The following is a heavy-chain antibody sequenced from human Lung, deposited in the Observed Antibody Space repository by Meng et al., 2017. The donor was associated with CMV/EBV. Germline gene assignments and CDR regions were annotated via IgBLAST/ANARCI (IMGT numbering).Heavy chain of an antibody. CDR3: ARDNEDPEGYQLLYKRESWFDP. CDR2: INPSGGST. CDR1: GYTFTSYY. D-gene: IGHD2-2*02. J-gene: IGHJ5*02. Sequence: SXXVSXKASGYTFTSYYMHWVRQAPGQGLEWMGIINPSGGSTSYAQKFQGRVTMTRDTSTSTVYMELSSLRSEDTAVYYCARDNEDPEGYQLLYKRESWFDPWGQGXLVTVSS. V-gene: IGHV1-46*01.